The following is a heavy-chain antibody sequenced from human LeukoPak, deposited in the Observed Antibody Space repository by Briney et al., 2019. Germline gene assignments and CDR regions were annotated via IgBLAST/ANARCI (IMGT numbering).Heavy chain of an antibody. V-gene: IGHV3-73*01. CDR1: GFTFSGSA. D-gene: IGHD2-15*01. Sequence: GGSLRLSCAASGFTFSGSAMHWVRQASGKGLEWVGRIRSKANSYATAYAASVKGRFTISRDDSKNTAYLQMNSLKTEDTAVYYCTRPLGAYCSGGSCYSNWGQGTLVTVSS. J-gene: IGHJ4*02. CDR2: IRSKANSYAT. CDR3: TRPLGAYCSGGSCYSN.